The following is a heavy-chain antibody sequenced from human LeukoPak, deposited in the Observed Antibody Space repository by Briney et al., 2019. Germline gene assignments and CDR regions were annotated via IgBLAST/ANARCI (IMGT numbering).Heavy chain of an antibody. Sequence: PGGSLRLSCAASGFTVSSNYMSWVRQAPGKGLEWVSVIYSGGSTYYADSVKGRFTISRDNSKNTLYLQMNSLRAEDTAVYYCARETPDGGNSHWGQGTLSPSPQ. CDR2: IYSGGST. J-gene: IGHJ4*02. V-gene: IGHV3-66*01. CDR1: GFTVSSNY. CDR3: ARETPDGGNSH. D-gene: IGHD4-23*01.